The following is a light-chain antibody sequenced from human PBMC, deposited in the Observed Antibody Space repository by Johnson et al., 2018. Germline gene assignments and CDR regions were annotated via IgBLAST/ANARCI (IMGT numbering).Light chain of an antibody. J-gene: IGLJ1*01. V-gene: IGLV1-51*02. CDR3: GTWDSSLRGGKG. CDR1: SSNIGNNY. Sequence: QSVLTQPPSVSAAPGQKVTISCSGSSSNIGNNYVSWYQQLPGTAPKLLIYENNKRPSGITDRFSGSKSGTSATLGITGLQTGDEADYYCGTWDSSLRGGKGLGTGTKVTVL. CDR2: ENN.